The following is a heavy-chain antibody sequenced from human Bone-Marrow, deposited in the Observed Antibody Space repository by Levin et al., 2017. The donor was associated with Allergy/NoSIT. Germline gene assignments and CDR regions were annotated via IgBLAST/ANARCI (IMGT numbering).Heavy chain of an antibody. Sequence: GGSLRLSCEASGITVSSDYLSWVRQAPGKGLVWVSRITGDGSSTRYADSVKGRFTISRDNAKNTLYLQMNSLRAEDTAVYYCARDNGNGTPLDYWGQGALVTVSS. J-gene: IGHJ4*02. D-gene: IGHD1-1*01. CDR1: GITVSSDY. CDR3: ARDNGNGTPLDY. V-gene: IGHV3-74*01. CDR2: ITGDGSST.